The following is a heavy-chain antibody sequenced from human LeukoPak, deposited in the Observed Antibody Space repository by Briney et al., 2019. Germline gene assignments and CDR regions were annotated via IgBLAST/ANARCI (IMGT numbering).Heavy chain of an antibody. D-gene: IGHD3-10*01. CDR2: ISSSSSYI. CDR1: GFTFSSYS. V-gene: IGHV3-21*01. Sequence: GGSLRLSCAASGFTFSSYSMNWVRQAPGKGLEWVSSISSSSSYIYYADSVKGRFTISRDNAKNSLYLQMNSLRAEDTAVYYCARASVVRGVLDALDIWGQGTMVTVSS. J-gene: IGHJ3*02. CDR3: ARASVVRGVLDALDI.